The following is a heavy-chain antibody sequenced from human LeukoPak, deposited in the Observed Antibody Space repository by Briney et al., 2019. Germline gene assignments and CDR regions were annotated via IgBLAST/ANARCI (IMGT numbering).Heavy chain of an antibody. CDR2: IYYSGST. J-gene: IGHJ4*02. CDR3: ARQLGAVAGRPLFDY. V-gene: IGHV4-59*08. D-gene: IGHD6-19*01. Sequence: SETLSLTCTVSGGSISSYYWSWIRQSPGKGLEWIGYIYYSGSTTYNPSLKSRVTISVDTSRNQFSLKLSSVTAADTAVYSCARQLGAVAGRPLFDYWGQGTLVTVSS. CDR1: GGSISSYY.